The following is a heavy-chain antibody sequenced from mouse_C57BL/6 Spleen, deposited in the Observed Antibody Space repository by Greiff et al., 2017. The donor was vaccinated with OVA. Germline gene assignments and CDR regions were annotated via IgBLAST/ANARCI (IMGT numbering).Heavy chain of an antibody. CDR2: IDPSDSYT. Sequence: QVQLQQPGAELVMPWASVKLSCKASGYTFTSYWMHWVKQRPGQGLEWIGEIDPSDSYTNYNQKFKGKSTLTVDKSSSTAYMQLSSLTSEDSAVYYCARYSNPDYAMDYWGQGTSVTVAS. J-gene: IGHJ4*01. V-gene: IGHV1-69*01. CDR3: ARYSNPDYAMDY. D-gene: IGHD2-5*01. CDR1: GYTFTSYW.